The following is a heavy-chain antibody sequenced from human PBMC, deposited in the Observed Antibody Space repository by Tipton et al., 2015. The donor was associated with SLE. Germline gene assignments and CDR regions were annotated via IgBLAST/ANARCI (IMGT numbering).Heavy chain of an antibody. V-gene: IGHV4-38-2*01. Sequence: TLSLTCAVSGYFISSGYYWGWIRQPPGKGLEWIGIAYHSGSTYYNPSLESRVTISIDTSKNQFSLKLTSVTAADTAVYYCVVCSPSSCAYFDYWGQGRLVTVSS. CDR1: GYFISSGYY. CDR2: AYHSGST. J-gene: IGHJ4*02. CDR3: VVCSPSSCAYFDY. D-gene: IGHD2-2*01.